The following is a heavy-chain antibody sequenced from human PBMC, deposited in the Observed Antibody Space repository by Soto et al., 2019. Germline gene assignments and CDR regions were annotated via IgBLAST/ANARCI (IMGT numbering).Heavy chain of an antibody. J-gene: IGHJ5*02. V-gene: IGHV4-59*11. CDR3: ARDPSGHPPLYRFDP. CDR2: ISSSGST. D-gene: IGHD1-26*01. Sequence: QVQLQESGPGLVEPSGTLSLTCTVSGGSISSHYWNWIRLSPGKGLEWIGFISSSGSTNYNPSLKSRVTISVDTSKKQFSLRLTSVTAADTAVYFCARDPSGHPPLYRFDPWGQGTLVTVS. CDR1: GGSISSHY.